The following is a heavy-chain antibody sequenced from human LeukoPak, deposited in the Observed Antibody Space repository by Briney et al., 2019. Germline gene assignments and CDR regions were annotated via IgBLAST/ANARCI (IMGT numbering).Heavy chain of an antibody. CDR3: ARVNWNDLGYYFDY. CDR2: ISSGGTTI. Sequence: GGSLRLSCAASGFIFSPYGMTWVRQAPGKGLEWVSHISSGGTTIYYADSVKGRFTISSDNAKNSLDLQMNSLRAEDTAVYYCARVNWNDLGYYFDYWGQGTLVTVSS. J-gene: IGHJ4*02. D-gene: IGHD1-20*01. CDR1: GFIFSPYG. V-gene: IGHV3-48*04.